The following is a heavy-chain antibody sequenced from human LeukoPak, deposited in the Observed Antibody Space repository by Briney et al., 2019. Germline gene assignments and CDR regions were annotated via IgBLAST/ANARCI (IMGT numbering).Heavy chain of an antibody. D-gene: IGHD2-8*01. CDR1: RGSVSSYF. CDR2: VHASGST. J-gene: IGHJ4*02. CDR3: ARDADSENGVFGR. Sequence: SETLSLTCNVSRGSVSSYFWSWIRQPAGKGLEWIGRVHASGSTNYSPSLRSRVTISLDKSNNNFSLKLTSVTAADTAVYHCARDADSENGVFGRWGRGIPVIVSS. V-gene: IGHV4-4*07.